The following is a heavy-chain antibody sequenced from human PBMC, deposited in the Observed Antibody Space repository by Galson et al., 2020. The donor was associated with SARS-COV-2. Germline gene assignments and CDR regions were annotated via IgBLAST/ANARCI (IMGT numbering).Heavy chain of an antibody. CDR3: AREGDIVVVSEALDT. Sequence: GESLKISCEASGFTFSSYAMHWVRQAPGKGLEWVTVISYDGSNKYYADSVKGRFTISRDNSKNTLYLQMNSLRAADTAVYYCAREGDIVVVSEALDTGGQGTMVTVSP. D-gene: IGHD2-21*01. CDR1: GFTFSSYA. V-gene: IGHV3-30*04. CDR2: ISYDGSNK. J-gene: IGHJ3*02.